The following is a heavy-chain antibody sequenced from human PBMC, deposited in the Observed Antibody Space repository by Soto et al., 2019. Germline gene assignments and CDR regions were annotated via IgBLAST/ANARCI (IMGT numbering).Heavy chain of an antibody. CDR2: ISSSSYI. CDR1: GFTFSSYS. CDR3: AREGVQHGSGPYYYYGMDV. Sequence: GGSLRLSCAASGFTFSSYSMNWVRQAPGKGLEWVSSISSSSYIHYADSAKGRFTISRDNAKNSLYLQMNSLRAEDTAVYYCAREGVQHGSGPYYYYGMDVWGQGTTVTVSS. D-gene: IGHD3-10*01. J-gene: IGHJ6*02. V-gene: IGHV3-21*01.